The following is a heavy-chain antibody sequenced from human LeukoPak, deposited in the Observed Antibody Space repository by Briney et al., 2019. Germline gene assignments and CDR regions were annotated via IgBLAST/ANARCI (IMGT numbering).Heavy chain of an antibody. CDR2: INQHGSEK. CDR1: GFSSSTYW. D-gene: IGHD3-10*01. J-gene: IGHJ4*02. V-gene: IGHV3-7*03. Sequence: GGSLRLSCAASGFSSSTYWMGWVRQAPGKGPEWVANINQHGSEKYYVDSVKGRFTISRDNAKDSLYLQMNSLRVDDTAVYYCAGSIDWGQGTLVTVSS. CDR3: AGSID.